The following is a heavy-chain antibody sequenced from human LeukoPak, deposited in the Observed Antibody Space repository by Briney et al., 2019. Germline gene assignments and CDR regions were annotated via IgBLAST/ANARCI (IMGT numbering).Heavy chain of an antibody. D-gene: IGHD6-13*01. Sequence: GGSLRLSCAASGFTFDDYGMSWVRQAPGKGLEWVSVISGTVGSTYYADSVKGRFTISRDNSKNTLYLQMDSLRAEDTAVYYCVCVSWYVLDYWGQGTLVTVSS. CDR3: VCVSWYVLDY. CDR2: ISGTVGST. CDR1: GFTFDDYG. J-gene: IGHJ4*02. V-gene: IGHV3-23*01.